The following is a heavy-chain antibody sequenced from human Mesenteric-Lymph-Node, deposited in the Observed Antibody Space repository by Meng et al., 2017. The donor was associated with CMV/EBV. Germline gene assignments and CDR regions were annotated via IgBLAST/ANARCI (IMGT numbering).Heavy chain of an antibody. V-gene: IGHV1-3*02. Sequence: ASVKVSCKASGYTFTSYAMHWVRQAPGQRLEWMGWSNAGNGNTKYSQEFQGRVTITRDTSASTAYMELSSLRSEDTAVYYCARDSTQAYYDILTGYYPLLGLGMDVWGQGTTVTVSS. CDR2: SNAGNGNT. J-gene: IGHJ6*02. CDR3: ARDSTQAYYDILTGYYPLLGLGMDV. CDR1: GYTFTSYA. D-gene: IGHD3-9*01.